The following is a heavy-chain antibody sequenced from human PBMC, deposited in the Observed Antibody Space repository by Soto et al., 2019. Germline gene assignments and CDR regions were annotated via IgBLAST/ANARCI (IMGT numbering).Heavy chain of an antibody. CDR3: ARGMKKPRWYFDL. V-gene: IGHV4-34*01. J-gene: IGHJ2*01. CDR2: INHSGSI. Sequence: QVQLQQWGAGLLKPSETLSLTCAVYGGSFSGYYWSWIRQPPGKGLEWIGEINHSGSINYNPSLKSRVTISVDTSKNQFSLKLSSVTAADTAVYYCARGMKKPRWYFDLWGRGTLVTVSS. CDR1: GGSFSGYY.